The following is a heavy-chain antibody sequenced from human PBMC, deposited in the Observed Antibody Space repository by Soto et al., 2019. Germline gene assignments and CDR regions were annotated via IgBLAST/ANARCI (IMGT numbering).Heavy chain of an antibody. CDR2: INHSGST. V-gene: IGHV4-34*01. CDR3: ARRGSSWYRGWFDP. J-gene: IGHJ5*02. D-gene: IGHD6-13*01. Sequence: PSETLSLTYAVYGGSFSGYYWSWIRQPPGKGLEWIGEINHSGSTNYNPSLKSRVTISVDTSKNQFSLKVSSVAAADTAVYYCARRGSSWYRGWFDPWGQGTLVTVSS. CDR1: GGSFSGYY.